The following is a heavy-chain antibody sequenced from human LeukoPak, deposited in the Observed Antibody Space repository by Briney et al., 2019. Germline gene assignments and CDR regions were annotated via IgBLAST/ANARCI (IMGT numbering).Heavy chain of an antibody. J-gene: IGHJ4*02. D-gene: IGHD6-6*01. CDR3: ARDQYRSSNYFDF. V-gene: IGHV3-30*02. CDR2: IESDGSIK. Sequence: GGSLRLSCAASGFTFDDYGMHWVRQAPGKGLEWVAFIESDGSIKRYADSVKGRLTISRDNSKNTLYLQMNSLRAEDTAVYYCARDQYRSSNYFDFWGQGTLVTVSS. CDR1: GFTFDDYG.